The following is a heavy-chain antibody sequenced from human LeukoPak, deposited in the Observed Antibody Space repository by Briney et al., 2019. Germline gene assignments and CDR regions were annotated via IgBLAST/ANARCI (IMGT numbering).Heavy chain of an antibody. Sequence: ATVKVSRKVSGYTLTELSMQWVRQAPGKGLEWMGGFDPEDGETIYAQKFQGRVTMTEDTSTDTAYMELSSLRSEDTAVYYCATGVPYYDFPAHYFDYWGQGTLVTVSS. CDR2: FDPEDGET. J-gene: IGHJ4*02. CDR1: GYTLTELS. D-gene: IGHD3-22*01. CDR3: ATGVPYYDFPAHYFDY. V-gene: IGHV1-24*01.